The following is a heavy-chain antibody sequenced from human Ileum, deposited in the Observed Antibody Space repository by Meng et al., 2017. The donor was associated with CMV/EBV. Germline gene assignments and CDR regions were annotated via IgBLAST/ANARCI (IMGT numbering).Heavy chain of an antibody. CDR2: IKKDGSEK. CDR1: GFTFSSDW. V-gene: IGHV3-7*01. J-gene: IGHJ6*02. Sequence: GGSLRLSCAASGFTFSSDWMSWVRQAPGKGLEWVANIKKDGSEKQYVDSVKGRFTISRDNARNSLYLQMNSLRAEDTAVYYCARDAPITIFGVVISLYYYYYGMDVWGQGTTVTVSS. CDR3: ARDAPITIFGVVISLYYYYYGMDV. D-gene: IGHD3-3*01.